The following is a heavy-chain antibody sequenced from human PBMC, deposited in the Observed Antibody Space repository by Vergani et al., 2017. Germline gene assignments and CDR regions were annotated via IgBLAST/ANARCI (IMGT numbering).Heavy chain of an antibody. V-gene: IGHV3-72*01. J-gene: IGHJ6*02. Sequence: EVQLVESGGGLVPPGGSLRLSCAASGFTFSDHYMDWVRQAPGKGLEWVGLTRNKANSYTTEYAASVKGRFTISRDDSKNSLYLQMNSLKTEDTAVYYCARFSYYYGMDVWGQGTTVTVSS. CDR2: TRNKANSYTT. D-gene: IGHD3-3*01. CDR1: GFTFSDHY. CDR3: ARFSYYYGMDV.